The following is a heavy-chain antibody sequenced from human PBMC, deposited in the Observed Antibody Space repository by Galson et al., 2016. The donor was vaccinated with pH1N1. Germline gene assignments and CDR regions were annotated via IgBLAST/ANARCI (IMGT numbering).Heavy chain of an antibody. CDR1: GFTFRSYG. CDR2: INGNGDDI. Sequence: SLRLSCAASGFTFRSYGMSWVRQVPGKGLEWVSAINGNGDDIYYADSVKGRFAISRDNSKNTLDLQMNSLRGEDTAVYYCVKEVWGDYWGQGTLVTVSS. V-gene: IGHV3-23*01. CDR3: VKEVWGDY. D-gene: IGHD3-16*01. J-gene: IGHJ4*02.